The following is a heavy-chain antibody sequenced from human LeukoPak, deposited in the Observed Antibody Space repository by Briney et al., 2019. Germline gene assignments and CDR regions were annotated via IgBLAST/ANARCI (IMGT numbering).Heavy chain of an antibody. CDR3: ARYLDYGGNSRVFQH. Sequence: SETLSLTCAVYGGSLSAYYWTWIRQPPGKGLEWIGEIDHGGSTNYNPSLKSRVTISIDTSKNQFSLKLSSVTAADTAFYYCARYLDYGGNSRVFQHWGQGTLVTVSS. CDR2: IDHGGST. J-gene: IGHJ1*01. D-gene: IGHD4-23*01. CDR1: GGSLSAYY. V-gene: IGHV4-34*01.